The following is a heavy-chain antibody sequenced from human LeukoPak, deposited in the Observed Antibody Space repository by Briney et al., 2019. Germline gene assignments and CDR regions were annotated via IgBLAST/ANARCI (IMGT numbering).Heavy chain of an antibody. Sequence: ASVKVSCKASGYTFTGYYMHWVRQAPGQGLEWMGWINPNSGGTNYAQKFQGRVTMTRDTSISTAYMELSRLRSDDTAVYYCASGETYSSSWYRGDYWGQGTLVTVSS. CDR3: ASGETYSSSWYRGDY. CDR1: GYTFTGYY. CDR2: INPNSGGT. D-gene: IGHD6-13*01. V-gene: IGHV1-2*02. J-gene: IGHJ4*02.